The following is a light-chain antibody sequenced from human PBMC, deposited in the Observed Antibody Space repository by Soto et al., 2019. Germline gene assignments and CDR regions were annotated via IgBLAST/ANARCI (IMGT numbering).Light chain of an antibody. V-gene: IGLV1-40*01. CDR1: SSNIGANYD. CDR3: QSYDSSLRGPV. CDR2: GNS. Sequence: QSVLTQPPSVSGAPGQRVSVSCTGSSSNIGANYDVHWYQQLPGTAPKLLIYGNSTRPSGVPDRFSGSKSGTSASLAITGLQAEDEADYYCQSYDSSLRGPVFGGGTKLTVL. J-gene: IGLJ2*01.